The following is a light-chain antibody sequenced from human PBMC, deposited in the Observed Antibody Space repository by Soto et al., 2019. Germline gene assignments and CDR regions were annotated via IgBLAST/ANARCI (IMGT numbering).Light chain of an antibody. CDR3: QQYYSIPRT. Sequence: DIVLTQSPDSLAVSLGERATINCKSSQSVLYNSDNKNYLAWYQQKSGQPPKLLIYWASTRESGVPDRFSGSGSGTDFTLTISSLQAEDVALYYCQQYYSIPRTFGQGTKVDIK. CDR1: QSVLYNSDNKNY. J-gene: IGKJ1*01. V-gene: IGKV4-1*01. CDR2: WAS.